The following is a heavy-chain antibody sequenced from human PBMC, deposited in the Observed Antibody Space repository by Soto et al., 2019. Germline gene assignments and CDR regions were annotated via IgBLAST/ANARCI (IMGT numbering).Heavy chain of an antibody. CDR2: ISGGGDTT. CDR3: AKGRGGSGSLTPRVDF. Sequence: EVQLLESGGGLVQPGGSLRLSCAASGFTFNNYAMTWVRQAPGKGLEWGSAISGGGDTTSYADSVKGRFTVSRDGSKNTLYLQMGSLRAEDTALYYCAKGRGGSGSLTPRVDFWGQGTLVTVSS. V-gene: IGHV3-23*01. CDR1: GFTFNNYA. J-gene: IGHJ4*02. D-gene: IGHD3-10*01.